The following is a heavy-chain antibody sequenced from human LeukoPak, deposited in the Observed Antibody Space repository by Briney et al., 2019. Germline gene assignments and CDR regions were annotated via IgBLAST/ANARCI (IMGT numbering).Heavy chain of an antibody. J-gene: IGHJ4*02. Sequence: GRSLRLSCAASGFTFRSYGMHWVRQAPGKGLEWVAVISYDGSNKYYEDSVKGRLTISRDNSKNTLYLQMNSLRAEDTAVYYCARDPGGSGSYLFDYWGQGTLVTVSS. V-gene: IGHV3-30*03. CDR2: ISYDGSNK. CDR1: GFTFRSYG. CDR3: ARDPGGSGSYLFDY. D-gene: IGHD3-10*01.